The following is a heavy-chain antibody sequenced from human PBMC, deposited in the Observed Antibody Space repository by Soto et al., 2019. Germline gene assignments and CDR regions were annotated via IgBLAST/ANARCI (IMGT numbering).Heavy chain of an antibody. CDR1: GGSVNSDTYY. CDR2: IFYTGTT. Sequence: SETLSLTCTVSGGSVNSDTYYWTWILQPPGKGLEWIGYIFYTGTTNYNPSLKSRVTISVDRSKNHFSLELRYVTAADTAIYYCARDKYGSSWPDWGQGTLVTVSS. J-gene: IGHJ4*02. CDR3: ARDKYGSSWPD. D-gene: IGHD6-13*01. V-gene: IGHV4-61*03.